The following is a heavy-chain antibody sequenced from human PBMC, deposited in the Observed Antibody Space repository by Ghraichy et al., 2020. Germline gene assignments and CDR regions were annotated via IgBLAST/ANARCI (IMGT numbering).Heavy chain of an antibody. CDR3: ARDLNIFPGRFDL. V-gene: IGHV4-4*07. CDR2: LYTSGRT. CDR1: GGSISSYH. Sequence: SETLSLTCTVSGGSISSYHWSWIRQPDGKGLEWIGRLYTSGRTNYNPSLKSRVTTSLDTSKNQFSLTLSSVTAADTAVYYCARDLNIFPGRFDLWGQGILVTVSS. J-gene: IGHJ5*02. D-gene: IGHD2-21*01.